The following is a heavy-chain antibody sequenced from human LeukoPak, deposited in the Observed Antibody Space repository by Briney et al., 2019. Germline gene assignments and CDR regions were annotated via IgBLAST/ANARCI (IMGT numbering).Heavy chain of an antibody. CDR3: AKGSHFAN. CDR1: GFTFSDNA. V-gene: IGHV3-23*01. Sequence: GGSLRLSCAASGFTFSDNAMRWVRQAPGKGLEWVSTISRTTGTTYYADSVKGRFTISRDNSKNTVSLQVNNLRAEDTAVYYCAKGSHFANCGQGTLVTVSS. CDR2: ISRTTGTT. J-gene: IGHJ4*02.